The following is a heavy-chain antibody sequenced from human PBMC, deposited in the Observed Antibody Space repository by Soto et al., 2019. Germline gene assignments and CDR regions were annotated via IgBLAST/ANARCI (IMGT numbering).Heavy chain of an antibody. D-gene: IGHD3-10*01. J-gene: IGHJ3*02. Sequence: QVQLVQSGAEEKKPGASVKVSCKASGYTFTSYAMHWVRQAPGQRLEWMGWINAGNGNTKYSQKFQGRVTITRDTYASTAYMELSSLRSEDTAVYYCASPLLSAGAFDIWGQGTMVTVSS. CDR2: INAGNGNT. CDR1: GYTFTSYA. V-gene: IGHV1-3*05. CDR3: ASPLLSAGAFDI.